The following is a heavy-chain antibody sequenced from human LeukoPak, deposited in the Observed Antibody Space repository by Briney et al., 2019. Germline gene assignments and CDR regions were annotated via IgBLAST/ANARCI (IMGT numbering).Heavy chain of an antibody. CDR3: ARCGCSGGSCYSITPLYYYYGMDV. CDR2: IISSGTTI. CDR1: GLTLSNYY. D-gene: IGHD2-15*01. V-gene: IGHV3-11*01. J-gene: IGHJ6*02. Sequence: GRSLRPACAPSGLTLSNYYISSVRQPPRNGMEWVSFIISSGTTINHADSVKGRFTISRDNAKNSLYLQMNSLRAEDTAVYYCARCGCSGGSCYSITPLYYYYGMDVWGQGTTVTVSS.